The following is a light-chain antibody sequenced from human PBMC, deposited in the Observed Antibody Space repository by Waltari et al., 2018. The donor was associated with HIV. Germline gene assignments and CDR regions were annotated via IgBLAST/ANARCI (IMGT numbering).Light chain of an antibody. Sequence: DIQMTQSPSSLSASVGARVTITCRASQNIKTNLNWYQQKPGKAPKVLIYGASNLKRGVPSRFSGSGSGTDFTLSISSLQPEDSATYYCQQGGGMPYTFGQGTMVEIK. CDR3: QQGGGMPYT. J-gene: IGKJ2*01. CDR2: GAS. V-gene: IGKV1-39*01. CDR1: QNIKTN.